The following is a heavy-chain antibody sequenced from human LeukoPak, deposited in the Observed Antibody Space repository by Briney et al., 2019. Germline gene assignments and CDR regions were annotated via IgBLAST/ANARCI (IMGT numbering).Heavy chain of an antibody. J-gene: IGHJ3*02. Sequence: GGSLRLSCAASRFTVSSNYMSWVRQAPGKGLEWVSVIYSGGIYNDGTTNYGDSVKGRFTISRDNSKNTLYLQMNSLRAEDTAVYYCARRELLGYSYGLRTFNIWGQGTTVTVSS. V-gene: IGHV3-66*04. CDR2: IYSGGIYNDGTT. CDR3: ARRELLGYSYGLRTFNI. D-gene: IGHD5-18*01. CDR1: RFTVSSNY.